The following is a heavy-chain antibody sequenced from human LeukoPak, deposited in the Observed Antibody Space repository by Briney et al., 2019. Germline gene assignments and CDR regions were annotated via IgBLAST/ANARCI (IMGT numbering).Heavy chain of an antibody. D-gene: IGHD1-26*01. CDR3: AKDGRGSGSYYSRFDP. J-gene: IGHJ5*02. Sequence: GRSLRLSCAASGFTFDDYAIHWVRQAPGKGLEWVSGISWNSVSVGYADSVKGRFTISRDNAKNSLYLQMNSLRAEDTALYYCAKDGRGSGSYYSRFDPWGQGTLVTVSS. CDR1: GFTFDDYA. V-gene: IGHV3-9*01. CDR2: ISWNSVSV.